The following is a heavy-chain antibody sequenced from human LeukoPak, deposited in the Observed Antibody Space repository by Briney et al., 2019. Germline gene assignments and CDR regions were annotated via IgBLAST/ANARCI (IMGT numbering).Heavy chain of an antibody. Sequence: SETLSLTCSVSGGSVSSSSDYWGWIRQPPGKGLEWIGTIYYSGSTYYNPSLKSRVTISVDTSKNQFSLKLSSVTAADTAVYYCAGRFLEWLLDYWGQGTLVTVSS. CDR1: GGSVSSSSDY. J-gene: IGHJ4*02. CDR3: AGRFLEWLLDY. V-gene: IGHV4-39*01. D-gene: IGHD3-3*01. CDR2: IYYSGST.